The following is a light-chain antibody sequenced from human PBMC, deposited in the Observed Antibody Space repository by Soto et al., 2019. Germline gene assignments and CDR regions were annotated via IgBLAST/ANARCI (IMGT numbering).Light chain of an antibody. CDR1: QSVSSN. J-gene: IGKJ2*01. CDR3: QQYKNWPPYT. Sequence: EIVMTQSPATLSVSPGERATLSCRASQSVSSNLAWYQQKPGQAPRLLIYGASTRATGIPARFSGSGSGTECTLTISDLQYEDFEVYYCQQYKNWPPYTLGRWTKREIK. V-gene: IGKV3-15*01. CDR2: GAS.